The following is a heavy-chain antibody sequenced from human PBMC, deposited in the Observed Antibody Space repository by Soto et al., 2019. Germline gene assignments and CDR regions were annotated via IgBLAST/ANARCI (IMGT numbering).Heavy chain of an antibody. CDR1: GYTFTSYG. J-gene: IGHJ6*02. Sequence: SSVKASCKASGYTFTSYGISWVRQAPGQGLEWMGWISAYNGNTNYAQKLQGRVTMTTDTSTSTAYMELRSLRSDDTAVYYCARDGGRNYYGSGSYYTHDFYGRDFWGPGTKLSVTS. CDR3: ARDGGRNYYGSGSYYTHDFYGRDF. V-gene: IGHV1-18*04. CDR2: ISAYNGNT. D-gene: IGHD3-10*01.